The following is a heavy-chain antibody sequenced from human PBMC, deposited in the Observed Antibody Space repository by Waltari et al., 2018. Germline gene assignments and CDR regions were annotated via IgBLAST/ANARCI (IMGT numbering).Heavy chain of an antibody. CDR3: ARGHLLDTIFGAVTDPYFGY. J-gene: IGHJ4*02. CDR1: GGSISSHY. V-gene: IGHV4-59*11. Sequence: QVQLQESGPGLVKPSETLSLTCTVSGGSISSHYWSWIRQPPGKGLEWIGYIYYSGSTNYNPSLKSRVTISVDTSKNQFSLKLSSVTAADTAVYYCARGHLLDTIFGAVTDPYFGYWGQGTLVTVSS. D-gene: IGHD3-3*01. CDR2: IYYSGST.